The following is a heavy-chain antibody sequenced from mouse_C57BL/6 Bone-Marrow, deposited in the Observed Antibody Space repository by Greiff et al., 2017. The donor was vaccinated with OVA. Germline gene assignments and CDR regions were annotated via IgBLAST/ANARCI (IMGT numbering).Heavy chain of an antibody. CDR2: IYPGNSDT. Sequence: EVQLQQSGTVLARPGASVKMSCKTSGYTFTSYWMHWVKQRPGQGLEWIGAIYPGNSDTSYNQKFKGKAKLTADTSASTAYMELSSLTNEDSAVYYCTRRGVTTDYWGQGTTLTVSS. J-gene: IGHJ2*01. V-gene: IGHV1-5*01. CDR3: TRRGVTTDY. CDR1: GYTFTSYW. D-gene: IGHD2-2*01.